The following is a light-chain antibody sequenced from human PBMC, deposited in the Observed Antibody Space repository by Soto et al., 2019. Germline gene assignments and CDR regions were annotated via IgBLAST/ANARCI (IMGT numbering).Light chain of an antibody. Sequence: QSVLTQPPSVSGAPGQRVTISCAGSNSNIGGGYDVHWYQQLPGTAPKLLIYGNTKRPSGVPDRFSASKSGTSASLAITGLQAEDEADYYCAAWDDSLNGWVFGGGTKLTVL. V-gene: IGLV1-40*01. J-gene: IGLJ3*02. CDR2: GNT. CDR3: AAWDDSLNGWV. CDR1: NSNIGGGYD.